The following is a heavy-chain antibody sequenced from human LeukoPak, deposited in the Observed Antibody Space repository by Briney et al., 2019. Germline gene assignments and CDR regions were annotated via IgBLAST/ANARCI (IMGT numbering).Heavy chain of an antibody. CDR3: ARVALRYFDWLLSALDY. Sequence: GGSLRLSCAASGFTFSSYSMNWVRQAPGKGLEWVSYISSSSSTIYYADSVKGRFTISRDNAKNSLYLQMNSLRAEDTAVYYCARVALRYFDWLLSALDYWGQGTLVTVFS. V-gene: IGHV3-48*01. CDR1: GFTFSSYS. D-gene: IGHD3-9*01. CDR2: ISSSSSTI. J-gene: IGHJ4*02.